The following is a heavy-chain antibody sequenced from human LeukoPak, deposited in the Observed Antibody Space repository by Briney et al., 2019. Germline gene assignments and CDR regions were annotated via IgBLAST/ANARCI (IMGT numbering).Heavy chain of an antibody. CDR3: ASPGGDYDSSGYQPPDY. V-gene: IGHV3-21*04. D-gene: IGHD3-22*01. CDR1: GFTFSSYS. Sequence: GGSLRLSCAASGFTFSSYSMNWVRQAPGKGLEWVSSISGSSSYIYYADSVKGRFTISRDNAKNSLYLQMNSLRAEDTAVYYCASPGGDYDSSGYQPPDYWGQGTLVTVSS. CDR2: ISGSSSYI. J-gene: IGHJ4*02.